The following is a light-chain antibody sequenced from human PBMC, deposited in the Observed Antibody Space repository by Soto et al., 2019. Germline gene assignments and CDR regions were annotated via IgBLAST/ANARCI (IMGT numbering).Light chain of an antibody. CDR2: EVT. Sequence: QSALTQPASVSGSPGQSITISCAGTSSDVGYYDLVSWYQQHPGKAPKLIIFEVTQRPSGISDRFSASKSGFTASLTISGLQPEDEAVYFCCTYAGHVPKFGGRTKLTVL. J-gene: IGLJ3*02. CDR1: SSDVGYYDL. CDR3: CTYAGHVPK. V-gene: IGLV2-23*02.